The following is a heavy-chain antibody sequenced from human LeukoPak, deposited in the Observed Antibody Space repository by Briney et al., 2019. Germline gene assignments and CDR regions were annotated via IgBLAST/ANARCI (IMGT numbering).Heavy chain of an antibody. D-gene: IGHD3-10*01. CDR3: ARDIRMVRGVIYYYGMDV. CDR1: GGSISSYY. CDR2: IYTSGST. V-gene: IGHV4-4*07. J-gene: IGHJ6*02. Sequence: SETLSLTCTVSGGSISSYYWSWIRQPAGKGLEWIGRIYTSGSTNYNPSLKSRVTMSVDTSKNQFSLKLSSVTAADTAVYYCARDIRMVRGVIYYYGMDVWGQGPRSPSP.